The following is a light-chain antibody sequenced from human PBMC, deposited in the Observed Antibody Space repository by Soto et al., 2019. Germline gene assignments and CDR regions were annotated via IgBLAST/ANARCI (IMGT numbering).Light chain of an antibody. Sequence: SPATLSLSPGDAATLSCRASQSISTYLAWYQQKPGQAPRLLIYDASNRATGVPARFSGSGSGTDFTLTISSLEPEDFSVYFCQQRSNWPQITFGQGTRLEIK. CDR3: QQRSNWPQIT. J-gene: IGKJ5*01. CDR1: QSISTY. CDR2: DAS. V-gene: IGKV3-11*01.